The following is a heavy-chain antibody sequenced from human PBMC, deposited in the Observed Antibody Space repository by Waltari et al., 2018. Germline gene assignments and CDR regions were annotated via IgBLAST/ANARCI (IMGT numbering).Heavy chain of an antibody. Sequence: QAQLVQSGAEVKKPGASVKVSCKASGFTFCYYTMHWVRQAPGQKLEWMGWINTGNGNTDYSQKFQGRVTITRDTSASTAHMELTSLRAEDTAVYYCARAATVTTFWFDPWGRGTLVTVSS. J-gene: IGHJ5*02. V-gene: IGHV1-3*04. CDR3: ARAATVTTFWFDP. D-gene: IGHD4-17*01. CDR1: GFTFCYYT. CDR2: INTGNGNT.